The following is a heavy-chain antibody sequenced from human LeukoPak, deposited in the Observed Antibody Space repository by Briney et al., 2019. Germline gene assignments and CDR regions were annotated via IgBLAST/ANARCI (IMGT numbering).Heavy chain of an antibody. J-gene: IGHJ4*02. V-gene: IGHV1-69*04. D-gene: IGHD3-16*02. Sequence: ASVTVSCKASGGTFSSYAISWVRQAPGQGLEWMGRIIPILGIANYAQKFQGRVTITVDKSTSTAYMEPRILKPEDTAVYYSAKSMFTFGGVIVIVYWGEGTLVTVSS. CDR2: IIPILGIA. CDR3: AKSMFTFGGVIVIVY. CDR1: GGTFSSYA.